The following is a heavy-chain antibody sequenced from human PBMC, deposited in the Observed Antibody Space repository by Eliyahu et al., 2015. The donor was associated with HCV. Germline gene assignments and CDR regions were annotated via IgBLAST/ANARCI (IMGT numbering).Heavy chain of an antibody. CDR3: ARTSDMSAAVNYWYFDV. Sequence: QEYLVQSGAEVKKPGSSVKVSCKXSGDSFKNFAVXXVRLAPGQGLEWIGGIXPKYGAANYPLNFHDRLSLTVDDSSSTVFLELRGLRSDDTAIYYCARTSDMSAAVNYWYFDVWGRGTPVSVSS. V-gene: IGHV1-69*01. CDR2: IXPKYGAA. J-gene: IGHJ2*01. CDR1: GDSFKNFA. D-gene: IGHD6-13*01.